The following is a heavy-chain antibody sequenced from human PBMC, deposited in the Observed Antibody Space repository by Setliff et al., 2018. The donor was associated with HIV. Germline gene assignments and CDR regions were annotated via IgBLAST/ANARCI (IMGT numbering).Heavy chain of an antibody. J-gene: IGHJ5*02. V-gene: IGHV1-69*10. CDR2: ILPIIGRT. Sequence: GASVKVSCKASGGTFSSYAISGVRQAPGQGLEWMGGILPIIGRTNQAQKVQGRVTITADKSTTTANTELSSLRSEDTAVYYCAKDRGRGTWLDPWGQGTLVTVSS. CDR3: AKDRGRGTWLDP. D-gene: IGHD3-16*01. CDR1: GGTFSSYA.